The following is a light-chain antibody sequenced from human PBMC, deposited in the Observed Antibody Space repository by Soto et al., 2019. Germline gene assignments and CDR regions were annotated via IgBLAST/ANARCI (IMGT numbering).Light chain of an antibody. CDR3: QPVKSYPFT. CDR1: QGISTY. J-gene: IGKJ4*01. V-gene: IGKV1-9*01. Sequence: DIQLTQSPSFLSASVGDRVTITCRATQGISTYLAWYQHKPGKAPKLLIYTASTLQRGVPSRFSGSGSGTDFTLTISSLQPEDFATYYCQPVKSYPFTFGGGTNVEI. CDR2: TAS.